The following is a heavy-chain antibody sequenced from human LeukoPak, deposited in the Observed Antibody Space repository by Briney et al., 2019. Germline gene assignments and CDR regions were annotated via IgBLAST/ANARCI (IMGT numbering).Heavy chain of an antibody. Sequence: SVKVSCKASGGTFSSYAISWVRQAPGQGLEWMGGIIPIFGTANYAQKFQGRVTITADESTSTAYMELSSLRSEDTAVYYCARGYYYDSSGYFLFDYWGQGTLVTVSS. J-gene: IGHJ4*02. CDR2: IIPIFGTA. V-gene: IGHV1-69*13. D-gene: IGHD3-22*01. CDR1: GGTFSSYA. CDR3: ARGYYYDSSGYFLFDY.